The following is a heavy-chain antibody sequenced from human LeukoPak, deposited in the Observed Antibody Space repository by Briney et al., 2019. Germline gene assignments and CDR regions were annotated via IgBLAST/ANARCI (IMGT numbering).Heavy chain of an antibody. CDR1: GFTFSSYG. Sequence: GGSLRLSCAASGFTFSSYGMHWVRQAPGKGLEWVAVISYDGSNKYYADSVKGRFTISRDNSKNTLYLQMNSLRAEDTAVYYCAKAKYSSSPHFDHWGQGTLVTVSS. V-gene: IGHV3-30*18. CDR2: ISYDGSNK. D-gene: IGHD6-6*01. J-gene: IGHJ4*02. CDR3: AKAKYSSSPHFDH.